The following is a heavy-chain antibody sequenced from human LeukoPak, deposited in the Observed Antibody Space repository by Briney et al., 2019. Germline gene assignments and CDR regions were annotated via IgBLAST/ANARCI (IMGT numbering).Heavy chain of an antibody. J-gene: IGHJ4*02. Sequence: PSETLSLTCAVSGGSISSGGYSWGWIRQPPGKGLEWIGYIYHSGSTYYNPSLKSRVTISVDRSKNQFSLKLSSVTAADTAVYYCARAVRGNYGDYVQSYYFDYWGQGTLVTVSS. V-gene: IGHV4-30-2*01. D-gene: IGHD4-17*01. CDR3: ARAVRGNYGDYVQSYYFDY. CDR1: GGSISSGGYS. CDR2: IYHSGST.